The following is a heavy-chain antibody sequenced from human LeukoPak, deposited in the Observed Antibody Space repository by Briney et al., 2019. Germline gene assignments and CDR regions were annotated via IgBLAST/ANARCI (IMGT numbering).Heavy chain of an antibody. CDR2: ISSSSSTI. Sequence: PGGSLRLSCAASGFTFSSYSMNWVRQAPGKGLEWVSYISSSSSTIYYADSVKSRFTISRDNAKNSLYLQMNSLIAEDTAVYYCAGTPGYSYGYEIDYWGQGTLVTVSS. CDR3: AGTPGYSYGYEIDY. V-gene: IGHV3-48*01. D-gene: IGHD5-18*01. J-gene: IGHJ4*02. CDR1: GFTFSSYS.